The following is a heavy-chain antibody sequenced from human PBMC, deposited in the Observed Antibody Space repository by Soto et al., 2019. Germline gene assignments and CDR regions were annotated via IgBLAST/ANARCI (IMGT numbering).Heavy chain of an antibody. CDR3: ARAAGTDFDP. V-gene: IGHV4-30-4*01. CDR2: IYYSGST. J-gene: IGHJ5*02. Sequence: QVQLQESGPGLVKPSQNLSLTCTVSGGSISSGDYYWSWIRQPPGKGLEGIGYIYYSGSTYYNPSIKSRVTTSVDTSKDQFYQKLSVVTAADTAGYNCARAAGTDFDPSGQGTPDTVSS. CDR1: GGSISSGDYY.